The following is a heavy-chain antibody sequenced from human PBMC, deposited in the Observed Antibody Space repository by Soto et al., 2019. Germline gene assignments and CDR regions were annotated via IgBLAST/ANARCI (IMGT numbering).Heavy chain of an antibody. J-gene: IGHJ6*02. Sequence: SETLSLTCTVSGGSISSSSYYWGWIRQPPGKGLEWIGSIYHNGDTYYNPPLKSRVTISVDTSKNQFSLKVSSVTAADTAVYYFAIRRTSYGMDVWGQGTTVTVSS. CDR1: GGSISSSSYY. CDR2: IYHNGDT. CDR3: AIRRTSYGMDV. V-gene: IGHV4-39*01.